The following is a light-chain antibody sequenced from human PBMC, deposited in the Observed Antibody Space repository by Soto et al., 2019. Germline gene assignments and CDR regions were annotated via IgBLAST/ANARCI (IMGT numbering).Light chain of an antibody. Sequence: QSALTQPPSASGSPGQSVTISCTGTSSDVGGYVSWYQQHPGKDPKLMIYEVNKRPSGVPDRFSGSKSGNTASLTVSVIQAEDEADYSCSAYAGSKSVIFGGGTKLTVL. V-gene: IGLV2-8*01. CDR1: SSDVGGY. CDR3: SAYAGSKSVI. J-gene: IGLJ2*01. CDR2: EVN.